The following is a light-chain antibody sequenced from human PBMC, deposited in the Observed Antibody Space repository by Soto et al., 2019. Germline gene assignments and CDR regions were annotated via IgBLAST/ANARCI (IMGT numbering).Light chain of an antibody. J-gene: IGKJ2*01. CDR1: QSVTSSY. CDR2: GAS. V-gene: IGKV3-20*01. CDR3: KQYVVSIYS. Sequence: EIVLTQSPGTLSLSPGERATLSCRASQSVTSSYMAWYQHKPGQAPRLLIYGASNTATGIPDGFSGSGSGTDFTLTISRLEPEDFAVYYSKQYVVSIYSFGQGTKLEIK.